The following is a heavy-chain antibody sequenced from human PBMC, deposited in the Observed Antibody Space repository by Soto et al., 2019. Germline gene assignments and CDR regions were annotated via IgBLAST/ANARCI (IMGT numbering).Heavy chain of an antibody. Sequence: PGESLKISCKASGYSFPDYWIGWVRQMPGKGLEWMGIIYPGDSDTRYSPSFQGQVTISADKSISTAYLQWSSLKASDTAMYYCARHLGSGYPLGWFDPWGQGTLVTVSS. D-gene: IGHD3-22*01. CDR2: IYPGDSDT. V-gene: IGHV5-51*01. CDR3: ARHLGSGYPLGWFDP. J-gene: IGHJ5*02. CDR1: GYSFPDYW.